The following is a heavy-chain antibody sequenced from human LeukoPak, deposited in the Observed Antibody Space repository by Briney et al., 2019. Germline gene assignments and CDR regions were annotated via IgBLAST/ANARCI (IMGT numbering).Heavy chain of an antibody. V-gene: IGHV7-4-1*02. CDR2: INTNTGNP. Sequence: ASVKVSCKASGGTFSSYAISWVRQAPGQGLEWMGWINTNTGNPTYAQGFTGRFVFSLDTSVSTAYLQISSLKAEDTAVYYCARDQWSSGWYDGVYWGQGTLVTVSS. CDR3: ARDQWSSGWYDGVY. CDR1: GGTFSSYA. J-gene: IGHJ4*02. D-gene: IGHD6-19*01.